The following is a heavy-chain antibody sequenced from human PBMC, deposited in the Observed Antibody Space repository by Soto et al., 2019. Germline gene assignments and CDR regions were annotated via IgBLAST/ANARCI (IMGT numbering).Heavy chain of an antibody. J-gene: IGHJ5*02. V-gene: IGHV4-30-2*01. CDR2: ISHSRSA. Sequence: QLQLQESGSGLVKPSQTLSLTCAVSGGSISSGGYSWSWIRQPPGKGLEWLGYISHSRSAYYNPSLKRRVTITVDRSKNQFSLKLSSVTAADTAAYYCARVPDRWGQGTLVTVSS. D-gene: IGHD2-2*01. CDR3: ARVPDR. CDR1: GGSISSGGYS.